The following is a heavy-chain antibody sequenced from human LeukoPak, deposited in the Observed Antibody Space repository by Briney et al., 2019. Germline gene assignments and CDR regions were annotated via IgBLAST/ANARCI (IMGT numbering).Heavy chain of an antibody. D-gene: IGHD2-2*01. V-gene: IGHV1-2*02. Sequence: ASVKVSCKASGYTFTGYYMHWVRQAPGQGLEWMGWINPNSGGTNYAQKFQGRVTMTRDTSISTAYMELSRLRSDDTAVYYCARGQDIVVVPAASPGLDVGFDPWGQGTLVTVSS. J-gene: IGHJ5*02. CDR1: GYTFTGYY. CDR3: ARGQDIVVVPAASPGLDVGFDP. CDR2: INPNSGGT.